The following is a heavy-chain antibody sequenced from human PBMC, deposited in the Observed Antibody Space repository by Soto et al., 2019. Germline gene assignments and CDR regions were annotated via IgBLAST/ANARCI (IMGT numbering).Heavy chain of an antibody. CDR2: IIPIFGTA. Sequence: SVKVSCKASGGTFSSYAISWVRQAPGQGLEWMGGIIPIFGTANYAQKFQGRVTITADESTSTAYMELSSLRSEDTAVFYCARDPYSVPGDYYYGMGVWGQGTTVTVSS. CDR1: GGTFSSYA. J-gene: IGHJ6*02. D-gene: IGHD1-1*01. CDR3: ARDPYSVPGDYYYGMGV. V-gene: IGHV1-69*13.